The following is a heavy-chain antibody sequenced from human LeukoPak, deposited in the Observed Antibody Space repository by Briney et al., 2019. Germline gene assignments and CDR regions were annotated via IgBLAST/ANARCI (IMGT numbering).Heavy chain of an antibody. D-gene: IGHD1-26*01. CDR3: ARSGSYFWGRFDY. Sequence: SETLSLTCTVSGGSISSGGYYWSWIRQHPGKDLEWIGYIYYSGSTYYNPSLKSRVTISVDTSKNQFSLKLSSVTAADTAVYYCARSGSYFWGRFDYWGQGTLVTVSS. CDR2: IYYSGST. J-gene: IGHJ4*02. V-gene: IGHV4-31*03. CDR1: GGSISSGGYY.